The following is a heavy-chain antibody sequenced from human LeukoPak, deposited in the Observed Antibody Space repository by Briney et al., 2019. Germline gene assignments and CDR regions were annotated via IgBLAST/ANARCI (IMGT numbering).Heavy chain of an antibody. D-gene: IGHD3-16*01. Sequence: PSETLSLTCTVSGGSLSSYHWSWIRQPPGKGLEWIGYIYYSGSTNYNPSLKSRVTISVDTSKNQFSLKLSSVTAADTAVYYCARSRGARRLGELLDYWGQGTLVTVSS. CDR3: ARSRGARRLGELLDY. CDR2: IYYSGST. J-gene: IGHJ4*02. CDR1: GGSLSSYH. V-gene: IGHV4-59*01.